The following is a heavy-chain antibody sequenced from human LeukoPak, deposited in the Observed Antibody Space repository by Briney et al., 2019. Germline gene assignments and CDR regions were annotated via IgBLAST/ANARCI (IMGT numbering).Heavy chain of an antibody. CDR1: GGSFSGYY. CDR3: ARANYVYYFDY. V-gene: IGHV4-34*01. Sequence: SETLSLTCAVYGGSFSGYYWSWIRQPPGKGLEWIGEINHSGSTNYNPSLKSRVTISVDTSKNQFSLKLSSVTAADTAVYYCARANYVYYFDYWGQGTLVTVSS. D-gene: IGHD3-16*01. CDR2: INHSGST. J-gene: IGHJ4*02.